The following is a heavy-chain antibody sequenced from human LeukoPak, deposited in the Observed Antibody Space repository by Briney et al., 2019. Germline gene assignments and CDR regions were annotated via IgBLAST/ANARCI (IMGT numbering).Heavy chain of an antibody. V-gene: IGHV6-1*01. Sequence: SQTLSLTCAISGDSVSSNNAAWNWIRQSPSRGLEWLGRTYYRSKWYNDYAVSVKSRITINPDTSKNQFSLQLNSVTPEDTAVYYCARGLYYYGSGSYSPDAFDIWGQGTMVTVSS. D-gene: IGHD3-10*01. CDR1: GDSVSSNNAA. J-gene: IGHJ3*02. CDR3: ARGLYYYGSGSYSPDAFDI. CDR2: TYYRSKWYN.